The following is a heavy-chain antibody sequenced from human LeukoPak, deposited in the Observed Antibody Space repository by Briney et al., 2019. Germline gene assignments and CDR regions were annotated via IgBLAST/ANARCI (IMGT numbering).Heavy chain of an antibody. Sequence: ASVKVSCKASGYTFTGYYMHWVRQAPGQGLEWMGWINPNSGGTNYAQKLQGRVTMTTDTSTSTAYMELRSLRSDDTAVYYCARDRVTMVRGVINFYYGMDVWGQGTTVTVSS. CDR1: GYTFTGYY. V-gene: IGHV1-2*02. CDR2: INPNSGGT. J-gene: IGHJ6*02. D-gene: IGHD3-10*01. CDR3: ARDRVTMVRGVINFYYGMDV.